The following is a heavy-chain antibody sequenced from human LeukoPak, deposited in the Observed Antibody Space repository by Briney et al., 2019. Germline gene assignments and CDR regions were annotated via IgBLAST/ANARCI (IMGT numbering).Heavy chain of an antibody. Sequence: ASVNVSCKASGYTFTGYYMHWVRQAPGQGLEWMGWINPNSGGTNYAQKFQGRVTMTRDTSISTAYMELSRLRSDDTAVYYCARDRYIVGATQLYRGIDYWGQGTLVTVSS. V-gene: IGHV1-2*02. CDR1: GYTFTGYY. CDR2: INPNSGGT. CDR3: ARDRYIVGATQLYRGIDY. J-gene: IGHJ4*02. D-gene: IGHD1-26*01.